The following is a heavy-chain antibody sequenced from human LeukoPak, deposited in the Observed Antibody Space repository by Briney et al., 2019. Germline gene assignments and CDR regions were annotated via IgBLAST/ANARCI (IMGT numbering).Heavy chain of an antibody. CDR2: ISRTTNYT. CDR3: TRVSYADGGYFDY. Sequence: GGSLRLSCAASGFTFSTYDMNWVRQAPGKGLEWVSSISRTTNYTYYTDSVKGRFTISRDDAKNSLYLQMNSLTAEDTAVYYCTRVSYADGGYFDYWGQGTLVTVSS. CDR1: GFTFSTYD. D-gene: IGHD3-16*01. J-gene: IGHJ4*02. V-gene: IGHV3-21*01.